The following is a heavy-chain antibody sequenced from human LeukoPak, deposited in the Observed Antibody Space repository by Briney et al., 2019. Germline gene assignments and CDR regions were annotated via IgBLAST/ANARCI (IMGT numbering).Heavy chain of an antibody. CDR3: ARGRGGYNPNFDY. D-gene: IGHD5-24*01. V-gene: IGHV4-31*03. Sequence: PSQTLSLTCTVSGGSISSGGYYWSWIRQHPGKGLEWIGYIYYSGSTYYNPSLKSRVTMSVDTSKNQFSLKLSSVTAADTAVYYCARGRGGYNPNFDYWGQGTLVTVSS. CDR1: GGSISSGGYY. CDR2: IYYSGST. J-gene: IGHJ4*02.